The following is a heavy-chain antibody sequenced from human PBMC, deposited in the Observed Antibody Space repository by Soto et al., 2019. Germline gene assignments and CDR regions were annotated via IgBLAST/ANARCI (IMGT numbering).Heavy chain of an antibody. CDR2: IYYSGST. CDR3: ARSGPLYDSTGFNWYFDL. V-gene: IGHV4-30-4*01. D-gene: IGHD3-22*01. Sequence: SETMSLTCTVSGGSTWSGDDYWSWIRQPPGKGLEWIGYIYYSGSTYYNPSLKSRITISVDTSKNQFSLKLSSVTAADTAVYYCARSGPLYDSTGFNWYFDLWGRGTLVTVSS. CDR1: GGSTWSGDDY. J-gene: IGHJ2*01.